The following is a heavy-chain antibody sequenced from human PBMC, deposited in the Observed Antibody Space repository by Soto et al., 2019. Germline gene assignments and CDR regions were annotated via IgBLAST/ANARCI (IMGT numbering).Heavy chain of an antibody. Sequence: QVQLQESGPGLVQPSETLSLTCTVSGGSISSYYWSWIRQPPGKGLEWIGHIYYSGSTKCNPSLKSRVTISVDTSRTRFFLQLRSVTAADTAVYYCARNDEGYCSTTNCYNWFDTWGQGTLVTVSS. V-gene: IGHV4-59*08. CDR2: IYYSGST. CDR1: GGSISSYY. CDR3: ARNDEGYCSTTNCYNWFDT. J-gene: IGHJ5*02. D-gene: IGHD2-2*01.